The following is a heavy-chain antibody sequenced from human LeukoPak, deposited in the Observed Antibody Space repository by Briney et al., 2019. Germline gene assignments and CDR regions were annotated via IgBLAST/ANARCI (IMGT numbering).Heavy chain of an antibody. D-gene: IGHD3-10*01. CDR3: ARALYGSGSSYFDY. Sequence: SETLSLTCTVSGGSISSGGYYWSWIRQPAGKGLERIGRIYTSGSTNYNPSLKSRVTISVDTSKNQFSLKLSSVTAADTAVYYCARALYGSGSSYFDYWGQGTLVTVSS. CDR1: GGSISSGGYY. J-gene: IGHJ4*02. V-gene: IGHV4-61*02. CDR2: IYTSGST.